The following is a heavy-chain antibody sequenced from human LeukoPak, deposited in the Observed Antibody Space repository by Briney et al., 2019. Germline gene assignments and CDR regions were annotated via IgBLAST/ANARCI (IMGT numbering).Heavy chain of an antibody. CDR1: GFTFTTYW. CDR3: ARDAVDTSNAV. CDR2: INSDGSIT. V-gene: IGHV3-74*01. D-gene: IGHD5-18*01. J-gene: IGHJ6*02. Sequence: GGSLRLSCAASGFTFTTYWMHWVRQAPGKGLVWVSHINSDGSITSYADSVKGRFTISRDNAKNTLYLQMNSLRAEDTAVYYCARDAVDTSNAVWGQGTTVTVSS.